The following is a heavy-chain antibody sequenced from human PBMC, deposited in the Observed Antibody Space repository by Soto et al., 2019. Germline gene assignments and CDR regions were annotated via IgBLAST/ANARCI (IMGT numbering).Heavy chain of an antibody. V-gene: IGHV3-30*18. CDR3: AKDREVQGYYYYYMDV. J-gene: IGHJ6*03. Sequence: GGSLRLSCAASGFTFSSYGMHWVRQAPGKGLEWVAVISYDGSNKYYADSVKGRFTISRDNSKNTLYLQMNSLRAEDTAVYYCAKDREVQGYYYYYMDVWGKGTTVTGSS. CDR1: GFTFSSYG. CDR2: ISYDGSNK.